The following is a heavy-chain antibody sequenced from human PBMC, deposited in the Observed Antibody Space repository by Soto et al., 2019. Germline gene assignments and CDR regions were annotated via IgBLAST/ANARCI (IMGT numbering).Heavy chain of an antibody. D-gene: IGHD3-22*01. Sequence: SETLSLTCTVSGGSISSGGYYWSWIRQHPGKGLEWIGYIYYSGSTYYNPSLKSRVTISVDTSKNQFSLKLSSVTAADTAVYYCARVRAGVILYYFGYWGQGTLVTVSS. J-gene: IGHJ4*02. CDR2: IYYSGST. CDR3: ARVRAGVILYYFGY. V-gene: IGHV4-31*03. CDR1: GGSISSGGYY.